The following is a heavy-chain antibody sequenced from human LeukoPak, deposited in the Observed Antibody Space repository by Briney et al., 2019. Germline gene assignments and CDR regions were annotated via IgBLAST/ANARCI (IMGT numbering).Heavy chain of an antibody. CDR2: INPNSGGT. J-gene: IGHJ5*02. D-gene: IGHD6-13*01. V-gene: IGHV1-2*02. CDR3: ARDLWQQLYH. Sequence: ASVKVSCKASGGTFSSYAISWVRQAPGQGLEWMGGINPNSGGTNYAQKFQGRVTMTRDTSISTAYMELSRLRSDDTAVYYCARDLWQQLYHWGQGTLVTVSS. CDR1: GGTFSSYA.